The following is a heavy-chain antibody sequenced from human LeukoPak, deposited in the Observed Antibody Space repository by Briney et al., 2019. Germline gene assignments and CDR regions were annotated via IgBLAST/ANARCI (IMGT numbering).Heavy chain of an antibody. CDR2: FHTGCGT. CDR1: GFTFSTAS. J-gene: IGHJ4*02. D-gene: IGHD6-19*01. V-gene: IGHV3-23*01. CDR3: ARSSGWWSLDY. Sequence: GGSLRLSCAAYGFTFSTASLHWVRQAPGKGLEWVSAFHTGCGTYYADSMKGRFTISRDNSKNTLFLQMNSLRAEDTAVYYCARSSGWWSLDYWGQGILVTVSS.